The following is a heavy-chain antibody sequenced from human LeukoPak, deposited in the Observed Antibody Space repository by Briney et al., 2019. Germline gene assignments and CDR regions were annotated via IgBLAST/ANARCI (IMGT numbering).Heavy chain of an antibody. V-gene: IGHV1-46*01. D-gene: IGHD6-13*01. CDR1: GYTFTSYY. CDR2: INPSGGST. J-gene: IGHJ6*03. CDR3: ARDHGIRAAAGTTQYYYYYYMYV. Sequence: ASVKVSCKASGYTFTSYYMHWVRQAPGQGLEWMGIINPSGGSTSYAQKFQGRVTMTRDTSTSTVYMELSSLRSEDTAVYYCARDHGIRAAAGTTQYYYYYYMYVWGKGTTVTISS.